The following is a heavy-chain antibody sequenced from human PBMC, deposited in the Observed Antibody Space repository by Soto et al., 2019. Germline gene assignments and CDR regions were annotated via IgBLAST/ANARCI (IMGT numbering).Heavy chain of an antibody. CDR2: INHSGST. J-gene: IGHJ6*02. CDR1: GGSFSGYY. D-gene: IGHD2-2*01. Sequence: SETLSLTCAVYGGSFSGYYWSWIRQPPGTGLEWIGEINHSGSTNYNPSLKSRVTISVDTSKNQFSLKLSSVTAADTAVYYCARGLEYQLLFYYYYGMDVWGQGTTVT. V-gene: IGHV4-34*01. CDR3: ARGLEYQLLFYYYYGMDV.